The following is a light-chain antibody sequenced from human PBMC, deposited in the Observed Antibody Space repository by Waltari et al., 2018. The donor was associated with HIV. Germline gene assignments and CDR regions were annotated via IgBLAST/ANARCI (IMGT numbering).Light chain of an antibody. V-gene: IGLV1-44*01. CDR3: AVWHDSLKVLV. J-gene: IGLJ2*01. CDR2: GGN. Sequence: QFVLTQPPSASGTPGQRATIFCFGSSSYIGGAAGKWFQHLPGTVPKLLIHGGNRRPSGVPERFSGFNFGTSASLAISGLQSEDEADYYCAVWHDSLKVLVFGGGTRLTVL. CDR1: SSYIGGAA.